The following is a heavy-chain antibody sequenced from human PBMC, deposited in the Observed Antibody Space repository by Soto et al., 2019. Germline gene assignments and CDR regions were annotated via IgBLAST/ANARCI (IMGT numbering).Heavy chain of an antibody. D-gene: IGHD3-22*01. Sequence: GGSLRLSCAASGFTFSSYAMSWVRQAPGKGLEWVSAISSSGGSTYYADSVKGRFTISRDNSKNTLYLQMNSLRAEDTAVYYCASENYYDSSGYPYYFDYWGQGTLVTVSS. CDR3: ASENYYDSSGYPYYFDY. CDR2: ISSSGGST. V-gene: IGHV3-23*01. J-gene: IGHJ4*02. CDR1: GFTFSSYA.